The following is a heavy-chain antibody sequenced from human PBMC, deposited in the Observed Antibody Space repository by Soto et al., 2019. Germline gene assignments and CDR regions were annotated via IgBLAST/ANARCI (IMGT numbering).Heavy chain of an antibody. CDR2: IIPILGIA. V-gene: IGHV1-69*08. CDR1: GGTFSSYT. J-gene: IGHJ4*02. CDR3: ARDLQDLHSSGWYNY. Sequence: QVQLVQSGAEVKKPGSSVKVSCKASGGTFSSYTISWVRQAPGQGLEWMGRIIPILGIANYAQKFQGRVTITADKSTSTAYMELSSLRSEDTAVYYCARDLQDLHSSGWYNYWGQGTLVTVSS. D-gene: IGHD6-19*01.